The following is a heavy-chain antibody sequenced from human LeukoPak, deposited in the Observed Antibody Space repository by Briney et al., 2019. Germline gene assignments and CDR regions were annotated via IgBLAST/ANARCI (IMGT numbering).Heavy chain of an antibody. CDR1: GVTFSSYA. CDR3: TRGTTLTIGASDY. Sequence: GGSLRLSCAASGVTFSSYAMHWVRQAPGKGLEWVAVISYDGSNKYYADSVKGRFTLSRDNSKNTLDLQMNSLRAEDTAVYYCTRGTTLTIGASDYWGQGTLVTVSS. V-gene: IGHV3-30*04. D-gene: IGHD4-17*01. J-gene: IGHJ4*02. CDR2: ISYDGSNK.